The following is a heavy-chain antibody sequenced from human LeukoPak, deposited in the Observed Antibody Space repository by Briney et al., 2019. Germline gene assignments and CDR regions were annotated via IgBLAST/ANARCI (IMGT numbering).Heavy chain of an antibody. Sequence: SVKVSCKASGGTFSSYAISWVRQAPGQGLEWMGRIIPIFGTANYAQKFQGRITITADKSTSTAYMELSSLGSEDTAVYYCASVGMTGLTTVTTSGAFDIWGQGTMVTVSS. D-gene: IGHD4-17*01. V-gene: IGHV1-69*06. J-gene: IGHJ3*02. CDR2: IIPIFGTA. CDR3: ASVGMTGLTTVTTSGAFDI. CDR1: GGTFSSYA.